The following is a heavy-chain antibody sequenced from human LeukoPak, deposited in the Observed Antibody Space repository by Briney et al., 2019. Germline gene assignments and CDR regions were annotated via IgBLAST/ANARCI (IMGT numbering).Heavy chain of an antibody. Sequence: GGSLRLSCAASGFTFSSYAMSWVRQAPGKGLEWVSAISGSGGSTYYADSVKGRFTISRDNSKNTLYLQMNSLRAEDTAVYYCAVDYCSSTSCYDYWGQGTLVTVSS. CDR2: ISGSGGST. J-gene: IGHJ4*02. CDR1: GFTFSSYA. D-gene: IGHD2-2*01. V-gene: IGHV3-23*01. CDR3: AVDYCSSTSCYDY.